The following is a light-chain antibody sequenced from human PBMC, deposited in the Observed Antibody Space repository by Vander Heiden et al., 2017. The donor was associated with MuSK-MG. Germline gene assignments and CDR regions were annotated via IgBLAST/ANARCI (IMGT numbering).Light chain of an antibody. CDR1: QSIRIY. J-gene: IGKJ4*01. CDR2: GAS. V-gene: IGKV1-39*01. Sequence: DVQMTQSPSSLSASVGDRVTITCRASQSIRIYLNWYQQYPGKAPKLLISGASSLHTGVPSRFSGSGSGTDFTLTISSLQPEDFATYHCQQSYTNFTFGGGTKLEVK. CDR3: QQSYTNFT.